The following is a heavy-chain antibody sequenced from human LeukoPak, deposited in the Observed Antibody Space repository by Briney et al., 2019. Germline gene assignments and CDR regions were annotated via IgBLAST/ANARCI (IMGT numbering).Heavy chain of an antibody. J-gene: IGHJ1*01. CDR2: IYYSGST. CDR3: ASTIAVAGRKYFQH. Sequence: SETLSLTCTVSGGSISSYYWSWIRQPPGKGLEWIGYIYYSGSTNYNPSLKSRVAISVDTSKNQFSLKLSSVTAPDTAVYYCASTIAVAGRKYFQHWGKGTLVTVSS. D-gene: IGHD6-19*01. V-gene: IGHV4-59*08. CDR1: GGSISSYY.